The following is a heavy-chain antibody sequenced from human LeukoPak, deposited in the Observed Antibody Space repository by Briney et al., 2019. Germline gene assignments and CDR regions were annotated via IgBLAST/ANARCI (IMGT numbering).Heavy chain of an antibody. CDR2: IYYSGST. CDR3: ARRITSRAYNWFDP. V-gene: IGHV4-39*01. Sequence: PSETLSLTCTVSGGSISSSSYYWGWIRQPPGKGLEWIGSIYYSGSTYYNPSLKSRVTISVDTSKNQFSLKLSSVTAADTAVYYCARRITSRAYNWFDPWGQGTLVTVSS. J-gene: IGHJ5*02. CDR1: GGSISSSSYY. D-gene: IGHD2-2*01.